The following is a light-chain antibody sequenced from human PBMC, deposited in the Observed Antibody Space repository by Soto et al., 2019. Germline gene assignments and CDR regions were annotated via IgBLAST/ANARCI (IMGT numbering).Light chain of an antibody. CDR1: QSVSSN. V-gene: IGKV3-15*01. Sequence: IVMTQSPATLSVSPGERATLSCMASQSVSSNLAWYQQKPGQAPRLLIYGASTRATGFPARFSGSGSGTDFTLTISSLQSEDFAVYYCQQYNNWPWTFGQGTKVDI. CDR2: GAS. J-gene: IGKJ1*01. CDR3: QQYNNWPWT.